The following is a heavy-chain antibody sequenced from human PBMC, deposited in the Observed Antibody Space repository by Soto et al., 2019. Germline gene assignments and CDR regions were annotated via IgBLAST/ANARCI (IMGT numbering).Heavy chain of an antibody. CDR1: GGSISSGGYY. D-gene: IGHD3-9*01. V-gene: IGHV4-31*03. J-gene: IGHJ5*02. Sequence: QVQLQESGPGLVKPSQTLSLTCTVSGGSISSGGYYWSWIRQHPGKGLEWIGYIYYSGSTYYNPSLKSRVTISVDTSKNQFSLKLSSVTAADTAVYYCARSPRYFDWLSHWFDPWGQGTLVTVSS. CDR3: ARSPRYFDWLSHWFDP. CDR2: IYYSGST.